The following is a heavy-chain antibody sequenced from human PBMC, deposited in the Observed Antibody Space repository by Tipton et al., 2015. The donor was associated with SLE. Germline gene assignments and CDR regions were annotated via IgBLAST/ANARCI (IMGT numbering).Heavy chain of an antibody. CDR3: ARDEDYDLYGMDV. J-gene: IGHJ6*02. D-gene: IGHD3-22*01. CDR1: GFTFSTKS. CDR2: ISGSSNTI. V-gene: IGHV3-48*04. Sequence: SLRLSCAASGFTFSTKSMNWVRQAPGKGLEWISHISGSSNTIYYADSVKGRFTISRDNAKNSLYLQMNSLRAEDTAVYYCARDEDYDLYGMDVWGQGTTVTVSS.